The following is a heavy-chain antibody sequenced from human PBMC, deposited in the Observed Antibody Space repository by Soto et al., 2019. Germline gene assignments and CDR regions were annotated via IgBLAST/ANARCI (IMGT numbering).Heavy chain of an antibody. D-gene: IGHD5-18*01. Sequence: SVKVSCKPSGGTFSSDAIDWVRQAPGQGLEWMGGIIPNFGTTNYAQKFQGRATITADESTSTVYMELSSLRSEDTAVYYCARDPVDTSMLTGYYGMDVWGQGTTVTVSS. CDR3: ARDPVDTSMLTGYYGMDV. V-gene: IGHV1-69*13. CDR1: GGTFSSDA. J-gene: IGHJ6*02. CDR2: IIPNFGTT.